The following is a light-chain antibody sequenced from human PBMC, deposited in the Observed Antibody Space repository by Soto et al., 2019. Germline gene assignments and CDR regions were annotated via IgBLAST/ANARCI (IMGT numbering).Light chain of an antibody. Sequence: QSVLTQPASVSGSPGQSITISCTGTSSDVGSYNLVSWYQLHPGKAPKLIIYEGSERPSGVSTRFSGSKSGNTASLTISGLQAEDEADYYCCSYTTSSNYVFGTGTKLTVL. CDR2: EGS. V-gene: IGLV2-14*02. J-gene: IGLJ1*01. CDR3: CSYTTSSNYV. CDR1: SSDVGSYNL.